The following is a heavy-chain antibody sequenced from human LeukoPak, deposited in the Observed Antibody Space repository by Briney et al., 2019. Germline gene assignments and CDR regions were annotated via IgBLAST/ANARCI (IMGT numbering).Heavy chain of an antibody. D-gene: IGHD3-22*01. CDR3: ARGGDYYDSSGYYYSEYFQH. CDR2: IYYSGST. Sequence: SETLSLTCTVSGVSLSIYYWSWIRQPPGKGLEWIGYIYYSGSTNYNPSLKSRVTISVDTSKNQFSLKLSSVTAADTAVYYCARGGDYYDSSGYYYSEYFQHWGQGTLVTVSS. V-gene: IGHV4-59*01. J-gene: IGHJ1*01. CDR1: GVSLSIYY.